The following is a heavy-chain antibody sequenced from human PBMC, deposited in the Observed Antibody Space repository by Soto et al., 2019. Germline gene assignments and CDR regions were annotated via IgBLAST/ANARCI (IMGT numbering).Heavy chain of an antibody. CDR1: GGSISSGGYY. Sequence: QVQLQESGPGLVKPSQTLSLTCTVSGGSISSGGYYWSWIRQHPGKGLEWIGYIYYSGSTYYNPSLQCRVTISVYTSKIQFSLKLSSVTAADTAVYYCARGAQIVATLDYYYYYYMDVWGKGTTVTVSS. J-gene: IGHJ6*03. D-gene: IGHD5-12*01. CDR3: ARGAQIVATLDYYYYYYMDV. CDR2: IYYSGST. V-gene: IGHV4-31*03.